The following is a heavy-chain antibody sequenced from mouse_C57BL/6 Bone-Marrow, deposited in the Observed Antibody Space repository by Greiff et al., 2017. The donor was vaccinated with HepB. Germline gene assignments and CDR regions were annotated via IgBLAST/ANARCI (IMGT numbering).Heavy chain of an antibody. J-gene: IGHJ1*03. V-gene: IGHV14-1*01. CDR2: IDPEDGDT. CDR3: TTKVDSNYWYFDV. CDR1: GFNIKDYY. D-gene: IGHD2-5*01. Sequence: VQLQQSGAELVRPGASVKLSCTASGFNIKDYYMHWVKQRPEQGLEWIGRIDPEDGDTEYAPKFQGKATMTADTSSNTAYLQLSSLTSEDTAVYYCTTKVDSNYWYFDVWGTGTTVTVSS.